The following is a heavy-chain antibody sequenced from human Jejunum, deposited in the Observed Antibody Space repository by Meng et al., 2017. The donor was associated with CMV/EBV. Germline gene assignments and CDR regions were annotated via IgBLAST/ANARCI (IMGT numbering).Heavy chain of an antibody. V-gene: IGHV3-48*03. CDR2: IGSSGGTI. J-gene: IGHJ4*02. D-gene: IGHD3-3*01. CDR3: ARGGSGGSFLRYFDY. Sequence: GFSFSSYEMSWVRQTPGKGLEWISYIGSSGGTIYYADSVKGRFTISRDNVKKSLYLLMESLRAEDTAVYYCARGGSGGSFLRYFDYWGQGALVTVSS. CDR1: GFSFSSYE.